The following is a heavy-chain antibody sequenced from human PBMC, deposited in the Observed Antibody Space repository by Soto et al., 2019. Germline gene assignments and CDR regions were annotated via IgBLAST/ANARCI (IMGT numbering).Heavy chain of an antibody. CDR3: AKDSVLEYSFLAY. D-gene: IGHD4-4*01. CDR1: GYTFTSYA. V-gene: IGHV1-3*01. Sequence: ASVKVSCKASGYTFTSYAMHWVRQAPGQRLEWMGWVNAGNGNTKYSQKFQGRVTITRDTSASTAYMELNSLRAEDTAMYYCAKDSVLEYSFLAYWGQGTLVTVSS. J-gene: IGHJ4*02. CDR2: VNAGNGNT.